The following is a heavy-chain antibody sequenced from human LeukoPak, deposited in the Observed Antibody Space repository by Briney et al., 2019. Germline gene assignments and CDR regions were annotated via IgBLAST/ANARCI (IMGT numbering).Heavy chain of an antibody. CDR3: ARERSDIVVVPAPGVSYYYYMDV. CDR1: GDSVSSNSAA. V-gene: IGHV6-1*01. Sequence: SQTLSLTCAISGDSVSSNSAAWNWIRQSPSRGLEWLGRTYYRSKWHNDYAVSVKSRITINPDTSKNQFSLQLNSVTPEDTAVYYCARERSDIVVVPAPGVSYYYYMDVWGKGTTVTVSS. J-gene: IGHJ6*03. CDR2: TYYRSKWHN. D-gene: IGHD2-2*01.